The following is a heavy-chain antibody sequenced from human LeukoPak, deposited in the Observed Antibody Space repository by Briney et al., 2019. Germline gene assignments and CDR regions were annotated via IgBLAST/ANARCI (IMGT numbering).Heavy chain of an antibody. J-gene: IGHJ6*02. Sequence: GGSLRLSCAASGFTVSSNYMRWVRQAPGKGLEWVSVIYSGGSTYYADSVKGRFTISRDNSKNTLYLQMNSLRAEDTAVYYCAGAPEGAYYYYYGMDVWGQGTTVTVSS. CDR1: GFTVSSNY. CDR3: AGAPEGAYYYYYGMDV. D-gene: IGHD1-14*01. CDR2: IYSGGST. V-gene: IGHV3-66*01.